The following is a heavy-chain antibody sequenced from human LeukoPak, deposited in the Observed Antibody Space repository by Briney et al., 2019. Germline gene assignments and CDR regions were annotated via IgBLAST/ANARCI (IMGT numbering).Heavy chain of an antibody. D-gene: IGHD1-26*01. Sequence: SETLSLTCTVSGGSISNYYWSWIRQPPGKGLEWIAYIYYSGSTNYNPSLKSRVTISIDTSKNQFSLKVSSVTAADTAVYYCARAAAGWELPDAFDIWGQGTMVTVSS. J-gene: IGHJ3*02. CDR3: ARAAAGWELPDAFDI. CDR2: IYYSGST. CDR1: GGSISNYY. V-gene: IGHV4-59*01.